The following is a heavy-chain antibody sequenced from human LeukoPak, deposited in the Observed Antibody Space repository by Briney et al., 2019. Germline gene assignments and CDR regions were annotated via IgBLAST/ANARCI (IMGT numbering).Heavy chain of an antibody. CDR3: TRVYSGSYYGLQSDY. CDR2: IRSKAYGGTT. CDR1: GFTFDDYA. D-gene: IGHD1-26*01. J-gene: IGHJ4*02. Sequence: PGGSLRLSCTASGFTFDDYAMSWFRQAPGKGLEWVGFIRSKAYGGTTEYAASVKGRFTISRDDSKSIAYLQMNSLKTEDTAVYYCTRVYSGSYYGLQSDYWGQGTLVTVSS. V-gene: IGHV3-49*03.